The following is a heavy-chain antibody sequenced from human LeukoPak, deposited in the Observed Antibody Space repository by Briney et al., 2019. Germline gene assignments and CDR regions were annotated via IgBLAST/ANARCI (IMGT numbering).Heavy chain of an antibody. V-gene: IGHV4-30-4*01. CDR1: GGSISSGDYY. D-gene: IGHD2-2*01. J-gene: IGHJ5*02. CDR2: IYYSGST. Sequence: SETLSLTCTVSGGSISSGDYYWSWIRQPPGKGLAWIGYIYYSGSTYYNPSLKSRVTISVDTSKNQFSLKLSSVTAADTAVYYCARGGLDIVVVPAAQNWFDPWGQGTLVTVSS. CDR3: ARGGLDIVVVPAAQNWFDP.